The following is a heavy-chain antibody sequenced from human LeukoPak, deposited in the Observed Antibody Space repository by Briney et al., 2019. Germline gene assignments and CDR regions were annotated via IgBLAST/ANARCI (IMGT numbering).Heavy chain of an antibody. Sequence: PGGSPRLSCAASGFTFSSYSMNWVRQAPGKGLEWVSSISSSSSYIYYADSVKGRFTISRDNAKNSLYLQMNSLRAEDTAVYYCARDFSTMIAPGAYWGQGTLVTVST. D-gene: IGHD3-22*01. CDR2: ISSSSSYI. CDR1: GFTFSSYS. V-gene: IGHV3-21*01. J-gene: IGHJ4*02. CDR3: ARDFSTMIAPGAY.